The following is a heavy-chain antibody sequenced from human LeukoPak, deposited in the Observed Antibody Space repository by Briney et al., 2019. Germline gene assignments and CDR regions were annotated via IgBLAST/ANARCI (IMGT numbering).Heavy chain of an antibody. CDR3: ARDLYCTNGVCWDWFDP. J-gene: IGHJ5*02. Sequence: GGSLRLSCAASGFTFSSYAMHWVRQAPGKGLEWVAVISYDGSNKYYADSVKGRFTISRDNSKNTLYLQMNSLRAEDTAVYYCARDLYCTNGVCWDWFDPWGQGTLVTVS. CDR2: ISYDGSNK. D-gene: IGHD2-8*01. CDR1: GFTFSSYA. V-gene: IGHV3-30-3*01.